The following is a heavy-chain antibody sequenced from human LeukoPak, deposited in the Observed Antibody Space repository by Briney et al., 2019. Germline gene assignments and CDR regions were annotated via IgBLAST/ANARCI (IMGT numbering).Heavy chain of an antibody. J-gene: IGHJ5*02. V-gene: IGHV1-2*02. Sequence: ASVKVSCKASGYTFTGYYMHWVRQAPGQGLEWMGWINPNSGGTNYAQKLQGRVTMTTDTSTSTAYMELRSLRSDDTAVYYRARTGSRSWYDWFDPWGQGTLVTVSS. CDR3: ARTGSRSWYDWFDP. CDR1: GYTFTGYY. D-gene: IGHD6-13*01. CDR2: INPNSGGT.